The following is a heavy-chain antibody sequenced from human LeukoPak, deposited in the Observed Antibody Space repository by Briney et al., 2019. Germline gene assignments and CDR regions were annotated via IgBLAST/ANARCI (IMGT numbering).Heavy chain of an antibody. CDR2: IWYDGSNK. CDR1: GFTLSTYG. V-gene: IGHV3-33*01. Sequence: PGRSLRLSCAASGFTLSTYGMHWVRQAPGKGLEWVALIWYDGSNKYYADSVKGRFTISRDNSKNTLYLQMNSLRAEDTAVYYCARDQGCTSTNCYSLFFHYWGQGTLVTVSS. D-gene: IGHD2-2*01. CDR3: ARDQGCTSTNCYSLFFHY. J-gene: IGHJ4*02.